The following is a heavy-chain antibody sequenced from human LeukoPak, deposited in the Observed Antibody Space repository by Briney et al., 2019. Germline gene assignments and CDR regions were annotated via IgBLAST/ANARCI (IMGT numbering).Heavy chain of an antibody. CDR3: ARGSESYYALDY. Sequence: GGSLRLSWAASGFTFSTYSMNWVRQAPGKGLEWVSSISSGSGYIYYADSVKGRFTISRDNAKNSLYLQMNSLRAEDTAVYYCARGSESYYALDYWGQGTLVTVSS. J-gene: IGHJ4*02. V-gene: IGHV3-21*01. CDR2: ISSGSGYI. D-gene: IGHD3-10*01. CDR1: GFTFSTYS.